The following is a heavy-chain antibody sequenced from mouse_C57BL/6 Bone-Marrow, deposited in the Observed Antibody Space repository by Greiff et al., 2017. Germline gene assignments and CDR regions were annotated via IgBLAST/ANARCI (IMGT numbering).Heavy chain of an antibody. CDR2: ISSGSSTI. D-gene: IGHD1-1*01. CDR3: AATVANWYFDV. V-gene: IGHV5-17*01. J-gene: IGHJ1*03. Sequence: EVKLMESGGGLVKPGGSLKLSCAASGFTFSDYGMHWVRQAPEKGLEWVAYISSGSSTINYADTVKGGFTISRDNAKNTLFLQMTSLRSEDTAMYYCAATVANWYFDVWGTGTTVTVSS. CDR1: GFTFSDYG.